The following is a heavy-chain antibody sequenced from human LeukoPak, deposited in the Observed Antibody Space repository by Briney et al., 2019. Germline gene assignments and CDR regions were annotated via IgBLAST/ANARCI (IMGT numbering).Heavy chain of an antibody. D-gene: IGHD6-19*01. V-gene: IGHV1-69*04. CDR2: IIPILGIA. CDR1: GGTFSSYA. CDR3: ARDRIAVAGVFDC. Sequence: GASVKVSCKASGGTFSSYAISWVRQAPGQGLEWMGRIIPILGIANYAQKFQGRVTITADKSTSTAYMELSSLRSEDTAVYYCARDRIAVAGVFDCWGQGTLVTVSS. J-gene: IGHJ4*02.